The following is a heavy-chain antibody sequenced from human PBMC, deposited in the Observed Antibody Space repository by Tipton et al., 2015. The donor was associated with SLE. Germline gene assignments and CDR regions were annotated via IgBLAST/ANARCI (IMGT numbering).Heavy chain of an antibody. Sequence: TLSLTCTVSGGSISSGGYYWSWIRQHPGKGLECIGYIYYSGSTYYNPSLKRRVTISIDTSKNQFTLKLSSVTAADTTVYYCARKRLPDLDFDLWGRGTLVTVSS. CDR2: IYYSGST. CDR3: ARKRLPDLDFDL. V-gene: IGHV4-31*03. J-gene: IGHJ2*01. CDR1: GGSISSGGYY. D-gene: IGHD3-16*01.